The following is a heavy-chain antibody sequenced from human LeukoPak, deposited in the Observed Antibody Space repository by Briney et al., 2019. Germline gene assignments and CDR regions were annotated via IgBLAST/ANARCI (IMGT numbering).Heavy chain of an antibody. CDR1: GGSISSYY. D-gene: IGHD1-26*01. Sequence: SETLSLTCTVSGGSISSYYWSWIRQPPGKGLEWIGYIYYSGSTNYNPSLKSRVTISVDTSKNQFSLKLSSVTAADTAVYYCARARVGATRPFDHWGQGTLVTVSS. CDR2: IYYSGST. J-gene: IGHJ4*02. CDR3: ARARVGATRPFDH. V-gene: IGHV4-59*01.